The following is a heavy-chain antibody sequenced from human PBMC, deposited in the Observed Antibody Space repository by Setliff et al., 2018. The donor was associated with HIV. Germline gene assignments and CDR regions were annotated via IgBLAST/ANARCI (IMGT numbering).Heavy chain of an antibody. J-gene: IGHJ4*02. CDR2: VSTSGST. CDR1: GGSISTYY. CDR3: ARATGSGLVDY. V-gene: IGHV4-4*07. Sequence: SETLSLTCTVSGGSISTYYWSWIRQPAGKGLEWIGRVSTSGSTKYNPSLKSRVTMSLDTSKNQFSLRVNSVTAADSAVYYCARATGSGLVDYWGQGTLVTVSS. D-gene: IGHD3-10*01.